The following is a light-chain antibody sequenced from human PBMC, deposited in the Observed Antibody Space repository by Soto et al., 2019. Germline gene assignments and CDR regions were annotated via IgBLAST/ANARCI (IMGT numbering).Light chain of an antibody. CDR1: TSDIAGYNY. J-gene: IGLJ1*01. CDR3: NSYTSASFYV. V-gene: IGLV2-14*01. Sequence: QSVLAQPASVSGSPGQSITISCTGTTSDIAGYNYVSWYQQHPGKAPKLLIYEVTSRASGVSHRFSGSKSSNTASLTISGLQAEDEAEYYCNSYTSASFYVFGTGTKVTAL. CDR2: EVT.